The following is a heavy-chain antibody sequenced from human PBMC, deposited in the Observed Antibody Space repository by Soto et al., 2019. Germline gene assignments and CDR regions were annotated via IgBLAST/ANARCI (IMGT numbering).Heavy chain of an antibody. D-gene: IGHD2-21*02. V-gene: IGHV1-2*04. CDR1: GYTFTGYY. CDR3: ARDPILKDCGGDCDYYGMDV. Sequence: ASVKVSCKASGYTFTGYYMHWVRQAPGQGLEWMGWINPNSGGTNYAQKFQGWVTTTRDTSISTAYMELSRLRSDDTAVYYCARDPILKDCGGDCDYYGMDVWGQGTTVTVSS. CDR2: INPNSGGT. J-gene: IGHJ6*02.